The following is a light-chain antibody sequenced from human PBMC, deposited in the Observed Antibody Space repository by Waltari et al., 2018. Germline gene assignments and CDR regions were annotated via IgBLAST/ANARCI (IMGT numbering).Light chain of an antibody. J-gene: IGLJ2*01. CDR3: QSYDTSLGVV. Sequence: QSVLTQPPSVSGAPGQRVTISCPGSWSNLGAGYDVHWYQQLPGKAPTPLIYGVNTRPPGVPDRFFGSKSGSSASLAIPGLQPEDEADYYCQSYDTSLGVVFGGGTKVTVL. CDR2: GVN. CDR1: WSNLGAGYD. V-gene: IGLV1-40*01.